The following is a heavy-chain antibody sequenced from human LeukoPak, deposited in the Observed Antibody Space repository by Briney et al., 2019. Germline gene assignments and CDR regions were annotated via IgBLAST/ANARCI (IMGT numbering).Heavy chain of an antibody. J-gene: IGHJ4*02. Sequence: GSLRLSCAGSGFTFIRDWVSWMRQAPGKGLEWVANIKYDGSEEYYVDSVKGRFTISRDNAENSLYLQLSSLRVEDTAVFYCRSGGAAPGSFDNWGQGTLVTVSP. CDR3: RSGGAAPGSFDN. V-gene: IGHV3-7*01. CDR1: GFTFIRDW. D-gene: IGHD6-13*01. CDR2: IKYDGSEE.